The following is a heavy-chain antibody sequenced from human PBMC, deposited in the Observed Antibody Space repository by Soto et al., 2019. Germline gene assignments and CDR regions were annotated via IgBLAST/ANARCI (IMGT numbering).Heavy chain of an antibody. CDR1: GFTVSSNY. Sequence: EVQLVESGGGLVQPGGSLRLSCAASGFTVSSNYMSWVRQAPGKGLEWVSVIYSGGSTYYADSVKGRFTISRDNSKNTLYLQMNSRRAEDTAVYYCARPLAYCTNGVCPYYYGMDVWGQGTTVTVSS. CDR3: ARPLAYCTNGVCPYYYGMDV. V-gene: IGHV3-66*04. J-gene: IGHJ6*02. D-gene: IGHD2-8*01. CDR2: IYSGGST.